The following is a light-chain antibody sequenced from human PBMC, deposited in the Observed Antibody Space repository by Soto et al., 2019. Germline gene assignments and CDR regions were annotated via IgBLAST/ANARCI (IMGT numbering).Light chain of an antibody. CDR2: AAS. V-gene: IGKV1-39*01. CDR1: QNIGSY. Sequence: DIQMTQSPSSLSASVGDRVTITCRASQNIGSYLSWYQHRPGEAPRLLIYAASSLQSGVPSRFSGSGSGTDFTLTIINLQPVDFATYSCQQNYNAPSTFGHGTQVAIK. J-gene: IGKJ1*01. CDR3: QQNYNAPST.